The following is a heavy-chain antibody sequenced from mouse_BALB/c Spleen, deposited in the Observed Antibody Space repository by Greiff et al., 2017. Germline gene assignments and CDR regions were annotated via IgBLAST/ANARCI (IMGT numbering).Heavy chain of an antibody. CDR2: ISSGSSTI. CDR1: GFTFSSFG. V-gene: IGHV5-17*02. J-gene: IGHJ3*01. D-gene: IGHD2-1*01. CDR3: AREDGNYAFAY. Sequence: EAQLVESGGGLVQPGGSRKLSCAASGFTFSSFGMHWVRRAPEKGLEWVAYISSGSSTIYYADTVKGRFTISRDNPKNTLFLQMTSLRSEDTAMYYCAREDGNYAFAYWGQGTLVTVSA.